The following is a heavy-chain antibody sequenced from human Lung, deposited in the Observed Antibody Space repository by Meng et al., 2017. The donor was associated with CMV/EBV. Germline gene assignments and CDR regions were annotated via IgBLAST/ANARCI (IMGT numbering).Heavy chain of an antibody. J-gene: IGHJ4*02. CDR2: INPNSGGT. D-gene: IGHD4-23*01. Sequence: SCKASGYTFTGYYMHWVRQAPGQGLEWMGWINPNSGGTNYAQKFQGRVTMTRDTSISTAYMELSRLRSDDTAVYYCARDHPDYGGNAGYWGQGTLVTVSS. CDR3: ARDHPDYGGNAGY. CDR1: GYTFTGYY. V-gene: IGHV1-2*02.